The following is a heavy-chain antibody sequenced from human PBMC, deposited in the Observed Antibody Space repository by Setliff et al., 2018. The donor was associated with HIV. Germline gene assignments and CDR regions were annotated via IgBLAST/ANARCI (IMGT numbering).Heavy chain of an antibody. V-gene: IGHV4-34*01. CDR1: GGSLRGYY. CDR3: ARLHLRVPPSIFDY. D-gene: IGHD2-2*01. Sequence: KSSETLSLTCAVYGGSLRGYYWSWVRQSPLKGLGWIGGISHTGNINYNTALSNRVTVSVDTSKNQFSLKLTSVTAADTAVYFCARLHLRVPPSIFDYWSPGTMVTVSS. J-gene: IGHJ4*02. CDR2: ISHTGNI.